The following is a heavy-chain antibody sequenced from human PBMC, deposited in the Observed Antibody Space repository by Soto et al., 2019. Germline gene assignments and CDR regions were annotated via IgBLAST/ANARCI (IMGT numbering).Heavy chain of an antibody. CDR2: IYHSGST. V-gene: IGHV4-31*03. CDR3: AREYGDPFPSNWFDP. Sequence: QVQLQESGPGLVKPSQTLSLTCTVSGGSISSGNYYWSWLRQHPGKGLEWIGYIYHSGSTYYNPSLKRRVTISVDTSKNQFSLKLSSVTAADTAIYYCAREYGDPFPSNWFDPWGQGTLVTVSS. J-gene: IGHJ5*02. CDR1: GGSISSGNYY. D-gene: IGHD4-17*01.